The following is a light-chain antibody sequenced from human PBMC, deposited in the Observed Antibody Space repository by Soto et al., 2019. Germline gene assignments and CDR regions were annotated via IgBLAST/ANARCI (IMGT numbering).Light chain of an antibody. CDR1: QSIASY. CDR3: QQSFSSLYT. V-gene: IGKV1-39*01. CDR2: GAS. J-gene: IGKJ2*01. Sequence: DIQMTQSPSSLSASVGDRVTITCRASQSIASYLNWYQQKPGKAPKLLIYGASTLQSGVPSRFSGSGSGTDFSLTISSLQPEDFATYHCQQSFSSLYTFGQGTKLEIK.